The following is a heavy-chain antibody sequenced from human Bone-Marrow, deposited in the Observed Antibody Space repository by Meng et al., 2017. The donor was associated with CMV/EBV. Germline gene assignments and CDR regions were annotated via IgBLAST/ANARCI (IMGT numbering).Heavy chain of an antibody. CDR3: ATGVADFEY. CDR1: GYTFTGYY. J-gene: IGHJ4*02. CDR2: MNPNSGNT. V-gene: IGHV1-8*02. Sequence: QLPLVQSGAEGKKPGASLKVSCKASGYTFTGYYMHWVRQAPGQGLEWMGWMNPNSGNTDYAQKFQGRVTMTRNISKSTAYMDLSSLRSEDTAVYYCATGVADFEYWGQGTLVTVSS. D-gene: IGHD6-19*01.